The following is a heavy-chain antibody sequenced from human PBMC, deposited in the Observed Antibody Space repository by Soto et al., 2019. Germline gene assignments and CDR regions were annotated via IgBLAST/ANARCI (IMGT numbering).Heavy chain of an antibody. V-gene: IGHV3-23*01. CDR1: GFTFSSYA. J-gene: IGHJ3*02. CDR3: AKDDRVLVAFDI. D-gene: IGHD2-2*01. Sequence: EVQLLESGGDLVQPGGSLRLSCAASGFTFSSYAMSWVRQAPGKGLEWVSAISGSGGSTYYTDSVKGRFTISRDNSKNTLYLQMNSLRAEDTAVYYCAKDDRVLVAFDIWGQGTMVTVSS. CDR2: ISGSGGST.